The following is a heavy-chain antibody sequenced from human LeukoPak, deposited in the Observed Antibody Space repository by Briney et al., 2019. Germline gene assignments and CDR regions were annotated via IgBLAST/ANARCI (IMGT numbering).Heavy chain of an antibody. CDR3: AKLSVWDGSGNYDY. CDR2: IRYDGGNK. Sequence: GGSLRLSCAASEFTFSSYGMHWVRQAPGKGLEWVAFIRYDGGNKYYADSVKGRFTISRDNSKNTLYLQMNSLRAEDTAVYYCAKLSVWDGSGNYDYWGQGTLVTVSS. D-gene: IGHD3-10*01. V-gene: IGHV3-30*02. CDR1: EFTFSSYG. J-gene: IGHJ4*02.